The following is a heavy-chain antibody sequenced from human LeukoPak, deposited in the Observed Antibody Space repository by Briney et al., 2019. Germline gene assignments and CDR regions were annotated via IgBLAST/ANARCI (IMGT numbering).Heavy chain of an antibody. V-gene: IGHV3-21*01. CDR1: GFTFSSYS. CDR2: ISSSSSYI. Sequence: GGSLRLSCAASGFTFSSYSMNWVRQAPGKGLEWVSSISSSSSYIYYADSVKGRFTIFRDNAKNSLYLQMNSLRAEDTAVYYCARETPSDYGSGSYYNGPYYYYYYGMDVWGQGTTVTVSS. J-gene: IGHJ6*02. D-gene: IGHD3-10*01. CDR3: ARETPSDYGSGSYYNGPYYYYYYGMDV.